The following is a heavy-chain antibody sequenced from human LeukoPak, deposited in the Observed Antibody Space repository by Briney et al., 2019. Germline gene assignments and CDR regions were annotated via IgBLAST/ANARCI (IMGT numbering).Heavy chain of an antibody. V-gene: IGHV1-8*01. CDR1: GYTFTSYD. D-gene: IGHD6-19*01. CDR2: MNPNSGNT. Sequence: ASVKVSCKASGYTFTSYDINWVRQATGQGLEWMGWMNPNSGNTGYAQKFQGRVTMTRNTSISTAYMELSSLGSEDTAVYYCARGRGIAVAGTQVSDYWGQGTLVTVSS. CDR3: ARGRGIAVAGTQVSDY. J-gene: IGHJ4*02.